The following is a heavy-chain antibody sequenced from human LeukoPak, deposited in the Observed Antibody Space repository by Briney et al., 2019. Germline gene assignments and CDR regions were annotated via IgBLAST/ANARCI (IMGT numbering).Heavy chain of an antibody. D-gene: IGHD5-18*01. Sequence: GGSLRLSCAASGFTISSYGMHWVRQAPGKGLEWMAVLSYDEIDKFYADSVKGRFTISRDVSKNTLYLQMNSLRAEDTAVYFCAKSRLPYSYDSDSWGQGTLVTVSS. V-gene: IGHV3-30*18. CDR2: LSYDEIDK. CDR3: AKSRLPYSYDSDS. CDR1: GFTISSYG. J-gene: IGHJ4*02.